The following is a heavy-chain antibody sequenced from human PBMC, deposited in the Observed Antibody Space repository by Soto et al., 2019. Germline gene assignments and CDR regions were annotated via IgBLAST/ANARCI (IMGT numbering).Heavy chain of an antibody. V-gene: IGHV1-46*01. CDR2: INPSGGST. CDR1: GYTFTSYY. D-gene: IGHD3-16*01. Sequence: QVQLVQSGAEVKKPGASVKVSCKASGYTFTSYYMHWVRPAPGQGLEWMGIINPSGGSTSYAQKFQGRVTLTRDTSTSTVYMELSSLRSEDTAVYYCARSTGDRGGDYWGQGTLVTVSS. J-gene: IGHJ4*02. CDR3: ARSTGDRGGDY.